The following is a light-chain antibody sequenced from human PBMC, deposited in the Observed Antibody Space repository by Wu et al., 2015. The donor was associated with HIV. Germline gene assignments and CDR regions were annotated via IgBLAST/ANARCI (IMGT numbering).Light chain of an antibody. V-gene: IGKV3-15*01. CDR3: LQYNNWPPGT. CDR1: QSVSSN. J-gene: IGKJ1*01. CDR2: GAS. Sequence: ETVMTQSPAILSVSPGERATLSCRASQSVSSNLAWYQHKPGQAPRLLIYGASTRATGIPARFSGSGSGTEFTLTISSTQSEDFAVYYCLQYNNWPPGTFGQGTKVEIK.